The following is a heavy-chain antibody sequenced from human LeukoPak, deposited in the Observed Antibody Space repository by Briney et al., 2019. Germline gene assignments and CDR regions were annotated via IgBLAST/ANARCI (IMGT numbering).Heavy chain of an antibody. V-gene: IGHV3-30*02. Sequence: PGGSLRLSCAASGLIFSSYWMHWVRQAPGKGLEWVAFIRYDGSNKYYADSVKGRFTISRDNSKNTLYLQMNSLRAEDTAVYYCARGIQLWLEGVYYMDVWGKGTTVTVSS. CDR3: ARGIQLWLEGVYYMDV. CDR2: IRYDGSNK. D-gene: IGHD5-18*01. CDR1: GLIFSSYW. J-gene: IGHJ6*03.